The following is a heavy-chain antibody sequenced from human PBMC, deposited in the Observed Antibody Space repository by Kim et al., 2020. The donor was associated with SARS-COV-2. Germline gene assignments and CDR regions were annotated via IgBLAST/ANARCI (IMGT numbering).Heavy chain of an antibody. D-gene: IGHD1-26*01. J-gene: IGHJ4*02. Sequence: STYCADSVKGRFTISRDNSKNTLYLQMNSLRAEDTAVYYCAKDQGGSEGYWGQGTLVTVSS. V-gene: IGHV3-23*01. CDR3: AKDQGGSEGY. CDR2: ST.